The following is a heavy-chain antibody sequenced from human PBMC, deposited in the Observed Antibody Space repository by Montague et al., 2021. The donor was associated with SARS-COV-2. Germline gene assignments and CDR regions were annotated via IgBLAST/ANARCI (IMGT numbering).Heavy chain of an antibody. D-gene: IGHD6-25*01. Sequence: SETLSLTCTVPGGSIGSHYWSWIRLPPGKGLELVGHIYYTGITKYKSSLKSRVTISVDTSKNQLSLKLDSVTAADTAVYYCSRGSGSASATWFDPWGQGTLVTVSS. CDR2: IYYTGIT. J-gene: IGHJ5*02. CDR3: SRGSGSASATWFDP. V-gene: IGHV4-59*11. CDR1: GGSIGSHY.